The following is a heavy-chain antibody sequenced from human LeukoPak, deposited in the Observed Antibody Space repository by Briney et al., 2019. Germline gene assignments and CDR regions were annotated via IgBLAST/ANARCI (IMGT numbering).Heavy chain of an antibody. D-gene: IGHD3-10*01. CDR1: GYTFIGYY. CDR3: ASLKGSDFDY. J-gene: IGHJ4*02. Sequence: ASVTVSCKASGYTFIGYYMHWVRQAPGQGLEWMGRINPNSGGTNYAQKFQGRVTMTRHTSISTAYMELSRLRSDDTAVYYCASLKGSDFDYWGQGTLVTVSS. V-gene: IGHV1-2*06. CDR2: INPNSGGT.